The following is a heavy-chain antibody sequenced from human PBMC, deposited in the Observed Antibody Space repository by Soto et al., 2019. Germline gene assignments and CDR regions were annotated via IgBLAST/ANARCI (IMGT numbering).Heavy chain of an antibody. CDR3: ARDTRRRSIAAAGIPDY. Sequence: GASVKVSCKASGYTFTSYDINWVRQATGQGLEWMGWMNPNSGNTGYAQKFQGRVTMTRNTSISTAYMELSSLRSEDTAVYYCARDTRRRSIAAAGIPDYWGQGTLVTVSS. CDR1: GYTFTSYD. D-gene: IGHD6-13*01. V-gene: IGHV1-8*01. J-gene: IGHJ4*02. CDR2: MNPNSGNT.